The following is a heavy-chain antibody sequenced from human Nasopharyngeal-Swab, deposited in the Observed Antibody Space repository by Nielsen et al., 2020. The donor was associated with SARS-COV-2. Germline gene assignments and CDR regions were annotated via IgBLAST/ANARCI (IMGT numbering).Heavy chain of an antibody. CDR2: IYSGGST. V-gene: IGHV3-53*01. CDR1: GFTVSSNY. CDR3: ARPTYYDYYGMDV. J-gene: IGHJ6*02. Sequence: GESLKISCAASGFTVSSNYMSWVRQAPGKGLEWVSVIYSGGSTYYADSMKGRFTISRDNSKNTLYLQMNSLRAEDTAVYYCARPTYYDYYGMDVWGQGTTVTVSS. D-gene: IGHD3-3*01.